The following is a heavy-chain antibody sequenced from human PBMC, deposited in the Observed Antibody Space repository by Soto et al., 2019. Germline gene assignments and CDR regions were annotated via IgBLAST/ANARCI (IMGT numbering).Heavy chain of an antibody. CDR2: ISSRSTTI. CDR3: ARDCGKGYGMDV. CDR1: GFTFINYN. Sequence: PGRSPRLFCAAYGFTFINYNMNWVRQAPGKGLEWVSYISSRSTTIYYADSVKGRFTISRDNAKNSLYLQMNSLRDEDTAVYYCARDCGKGYGMDVWGQGPSVTVSS. J-gene: IGHJ6*02. V-gene: IGHV3-48*02.